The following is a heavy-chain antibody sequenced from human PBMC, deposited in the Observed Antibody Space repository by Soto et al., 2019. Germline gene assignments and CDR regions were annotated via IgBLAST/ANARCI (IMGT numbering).Heavy chain of an antibody. CDR1: GFTFSSYS. Sequence: GGSLRLSCAASGFTFSSYSMNWVRQAPGKGLEWVSSISSSSSYIYYADSVKGRFTISRDNAKNSLYLQMNSLRAEDTAVYYCARDLAGILDYWGQGTLGTVSS. D-gene: IGHD6-13*01. CDR2: ISSSSSYI. J-gene: IGHJ4*02. V-gene: IGHV3-21*01. CDR3: ARDLAGILDY.